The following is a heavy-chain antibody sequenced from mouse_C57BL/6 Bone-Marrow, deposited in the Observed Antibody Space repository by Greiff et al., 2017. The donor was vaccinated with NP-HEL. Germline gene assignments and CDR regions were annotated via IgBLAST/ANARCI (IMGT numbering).Heavy chain of an antibody. J-gene: IGHJ1*03. CDR2: ISSGGSYT. D-gene: IGHD2-4*01. CDR3: ARHPAYYDYDGWYFDV. CDR1: GFTFSSYG. Sequence: EVQGVESGGDLVKPGGSLKLSCAASGFTFSSYGMSWVRQTPDKRLEWVATISSGGSYTYYPDSVKGRFTISRDNAKNTLYLQMSSLKSEDTAMYYCARHPAYYDYDGWYFDVWGTGTTVTVSS. V-gene: IGHV5-6*01.